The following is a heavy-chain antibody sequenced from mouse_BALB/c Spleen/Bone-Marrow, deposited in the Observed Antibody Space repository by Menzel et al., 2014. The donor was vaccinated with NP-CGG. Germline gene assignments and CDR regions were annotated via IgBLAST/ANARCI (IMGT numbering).Heavy chain of an antibody. CDR2: IWAGGST. Sequence: VQLQESGPGLVAPSQSLSITCTVSGLSLTSYGVHWVRQPPGKGLEWLGVIWAGGSTNYNSALMSRLSISKDNSKSQVFLKMNSLQTDDTAMYYCARDYYGSLYAMDYWGQGTSVTVSS. D-gene: IGHD1-1*01. CDR1: GLSLTSYG. V-gene: IGHV2-9*02. CDR3: ARDYYGSLYAMDY. J-gene: IGHJ4*01.